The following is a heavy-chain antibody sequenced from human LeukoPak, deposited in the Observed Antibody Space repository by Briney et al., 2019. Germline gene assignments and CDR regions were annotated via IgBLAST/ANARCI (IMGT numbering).Heavy chain of an antibody. V-gene: IGHV3-30-3*01. CDR1: GFTFSSYA. D-gene: IGHD3-9*01. CDR3: ARAELRYFDWPPGDY. Sequence: GGSLRLSCAASGFTFSSYAMHWVRQAPGKGLEWVAVISYDGSNKYYADSVKGRFTISRDNSKNTLYLQMNSLRAEDTAVYYCARAELRYFDWPPGDYWGQGTLVTVSS. J-gene: IGHJ4*02. CDR2: ISYDGSNK.